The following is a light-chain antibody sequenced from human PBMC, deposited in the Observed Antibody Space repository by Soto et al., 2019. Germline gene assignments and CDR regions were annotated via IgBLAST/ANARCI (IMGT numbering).Light chain of an antibody. V-gene: IGKV1-5*01. CDR2: DAS. Sequence: DIQMTQSPSTLSASVGDRITITCRASHSISSWLAWYQQKPGKAPKSLIYDASSFESGVPSRFSGSGSGTEFTLTISSLLPDDFATYYCQQYNSFPWTFGQGTKVE. CDR3: QQYNSFPWT. CDR1: HSISSW. J-gene: IGKJ1*01.